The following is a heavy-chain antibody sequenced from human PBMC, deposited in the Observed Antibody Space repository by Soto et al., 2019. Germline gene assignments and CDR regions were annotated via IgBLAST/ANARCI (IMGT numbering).Heavy chain of an antibody. Sequence: PGGSLRLSCAASGFTFSGYIMNWVRQAPGKGLEWVSSISSSTGYIYYGDSVKGRFTISRDNAMNSLYLQMNSLRAEDTAVYYCARSSLYYFYYMDVWGKGTTVTVS. CDR1: GFTFSGYI. J-gene: IGHJ6*03. D-gene: IGHD6-13*01. CDR2: ISSSTGYI. CDR3: ARSSLYYFYYMDV. V-gene: IGHV3-21*01.